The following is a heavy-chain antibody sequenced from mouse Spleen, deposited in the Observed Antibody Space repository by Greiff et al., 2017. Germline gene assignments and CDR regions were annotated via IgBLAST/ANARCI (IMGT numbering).Heavy chain of an antibody. J-gene: IGHJ3*01. CDR1: GFSLTSYG. CDR2: IWRGGST. Sequence: QVQLQQSGPGLVQPSQSLSITCTVSGFSLTSYGVHWVRQSPGKGLEWLGVIWRGGSTDYNAALMSRLSITKDNSKSQVFFKMNSLQADDTAIYYCAKFDYGAYWGQGTLVTVSA. D-gene: IGHD2-4*01. V-gene: IGHV2-5*01. CDR3: AKFDYGAY.